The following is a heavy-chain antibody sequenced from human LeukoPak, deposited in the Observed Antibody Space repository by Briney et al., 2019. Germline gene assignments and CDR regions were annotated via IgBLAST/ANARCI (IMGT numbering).Heavy chain of an antibody. Sequence: SETLSLTRTVSGGSISSYYWSWIRQPPGKGLEWIGYIYYSGSTNYNPSLKSRVTISVDTSKNQFSLKLSSVTAADTAVYYCARGAAAPYYFDYWGQGTLVTVSS. J-gene: IGHJ4*02. V-gene: IGHV4-59*01. CDR2: IYYSGST. D-gene: IGHD6-13*01. CDR3: ARGAAAPYYFDY. CDR1: GGSISSYY.